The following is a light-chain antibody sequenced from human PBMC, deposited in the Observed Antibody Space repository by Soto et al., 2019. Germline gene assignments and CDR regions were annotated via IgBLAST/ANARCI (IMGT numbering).Light chain of an antibody. Sequence: EIVMTQSPATLSVSPGERATLSCRASQSVSSKLAWYQQRPGQAPSLLIYGASTRATGAPARFSGSGSGTEFTLTIGSLQSEDFAVYYCQQYYNWPRTFGQGTKVDIK. CDR3: QQYYNWPRT. CDR2: GAS. J-gene: IGKJ1*01. CDR1: QSVSSK. V-gene: IGKV3-15*01.